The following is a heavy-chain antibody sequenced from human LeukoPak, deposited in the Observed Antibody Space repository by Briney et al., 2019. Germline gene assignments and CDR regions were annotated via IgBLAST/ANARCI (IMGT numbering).Heavy chain of an antibody. CDR1: GYTFTSYY. Sequence: ASVKVSCKASGYTFTSYYMHWVRQAPGQGLEWMGLINPTGGSTGYAQKFQGRVTMTRDMSTSTDYMELRSLRSDDTAVYYCARDLKAVPAAPPGAFDIWGQGTMVTVSS. CDR2: INPTGGST. CDR3: ARDLKAVPAAPPGAFDI. V-gene: IGHV1-46*01. J-gene: IGHJ3*02. D-gene: IGHD2-2*01.